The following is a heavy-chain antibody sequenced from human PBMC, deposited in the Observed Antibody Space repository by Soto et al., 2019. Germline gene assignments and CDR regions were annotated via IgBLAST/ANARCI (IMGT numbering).Heavy chain of an antibody. J-gene: IGHJ5*02. CDR1: GYSFTSYW. CDR3: ARIYYYDSSGYHGWFDP. CDR2: IYPGDSDT. Sequence: LKISCKGSGYSFTSYWIGWVRQMPGKGLEWMGIIYPGDSDTRYSPSFQGQVTISADKSISTAYLPWSSLKASDTAMYYCARIYYYDSSGYHGWFDPRGQVTLVTVSS. V-gene: IGHV5-51*01. D-gene: IGHD3-22*01.